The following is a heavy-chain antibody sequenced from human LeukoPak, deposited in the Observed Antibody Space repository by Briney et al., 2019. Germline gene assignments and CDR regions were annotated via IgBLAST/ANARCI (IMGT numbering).Heavy chain of an antibody. CDR1: GFTFSSYA. CDR3: AKDSYYYGSGSYIA. CDR2: IKGNGGST. Sequence: GGSLRLTCAASGFTFSSYAMSWVRQAPGKGLEWAAGIKGNGGSTDYADSVKGRFTISRDNSKNTLFLQMNSPRAEDTALYYCAKDSYYYGSGSYIAWGQGTLVSVSS. D-gene: IGHD3-10*01. J-gene: IGHJ5*02. V-gene: IGHV3-23*01.